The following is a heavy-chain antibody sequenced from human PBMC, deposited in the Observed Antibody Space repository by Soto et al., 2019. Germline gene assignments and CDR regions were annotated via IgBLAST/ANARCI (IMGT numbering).Heavy chain of an antibody. CDR2: ISTTSSYT. V-gene: IGHV3-21*01. D-gene: IGHD2-2*01. J-gene: IGHJ3*01. CDR3: ARDDGLSSTHVKAFDL. Sequence: EVHLVESGGGLVEPGGSLRLSCAASGFTFSRYYMNWVRQAPGKGLEWVSSISTTSSYTHYADSLKGRFTISRDNAKKLLYLQMNSLRAEDTAVYYCARDDGLSSTHVKAFDLWGQGTKVNVSS. CDR1: GFTFSRYY.